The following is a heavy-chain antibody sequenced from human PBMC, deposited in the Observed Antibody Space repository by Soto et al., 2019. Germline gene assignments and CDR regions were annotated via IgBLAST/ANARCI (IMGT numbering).Heavy chain of an antibody. Sequence: SETLSLTCPVSGGSISSGGYYWSWIRQHPEKGLEWIGYIYYRGSTYYTPSLKSRVTISVDTSKNQFSLKLSAVTAADTAVYYCARVAIYCSSTSCSKARFDYWGQGTLVTVSS. CDR2: IYYRGST. V-gene: IGHV4-31*03. CDR1: GGSISSGGYY. D-gene: IGHD2-2*01. CDR3: ARVAIYCSSTSCSKARFDY. J-gene: IGHJ4*02.